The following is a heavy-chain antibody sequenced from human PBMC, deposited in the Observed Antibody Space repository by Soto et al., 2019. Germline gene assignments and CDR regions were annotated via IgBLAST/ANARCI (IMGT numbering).Heavy chain of an antibody. J-gene: IGHJ3*02. Sequence: QVQVVQSGAEVKKPGASVKVSCKVSGYTLTEVSIHWVRQAPGKGLQWMGDFNPEDGEPFYAQKFRGRVTVTEDTSTDTAHMDLSSLRSEDTAVYYCAVSTVTQHLGLDIWGQGTMVTVSS. CDR3: AVSTVTQHLGLDI. V-gene: IGHV1-24*01. D-gene: IGHD4-17*01. CDR1: GYTLTEVS. CDR2: FNPEDGEP.